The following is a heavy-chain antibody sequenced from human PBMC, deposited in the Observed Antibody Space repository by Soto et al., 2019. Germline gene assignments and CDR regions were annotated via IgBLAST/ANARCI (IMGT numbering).Heavy chain of an antibody. CDR3: ASLKKAAALHYWFDP. D-gene: IGHD6-6*01. V-gene: IGHV4-34*01. J-gene: IGHJ5*02. CDR1: RGPFRGYS. Sequence: LCLTCAVYRGPFRGYSWSWIRQPPGKGLEWMGEINHSGSTNYNPSLKSRVTIPVDTSKNQFSLKLCSVTAADTAVYYCASLKKAAALHYWFDPWGQGTLVTVSS. CDR2: INHSGST.